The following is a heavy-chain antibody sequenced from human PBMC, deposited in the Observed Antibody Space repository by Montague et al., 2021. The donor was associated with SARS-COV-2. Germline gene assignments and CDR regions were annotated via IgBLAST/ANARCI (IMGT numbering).Heavy chain of an antibody. CDR1: GFTFSSYS. J-gene: IGHJ6*02. Sequence: SLRLSCAASGFTFSSYSMNWVRQAPGKGLEWVSYISSSSSTIYYADSVKGRFTISRDNAKNSLYLQMNSLRAEDTAVYYCARDRGGSVSSGPHYYGMDVWGQGTTFTVSS. D-gene: IGHD6-19*01. CDR3: ARDRGGSVSSGPHYYGMDV. V-gene: IGHV3-48*04. CDR2: ISSSSSTI.